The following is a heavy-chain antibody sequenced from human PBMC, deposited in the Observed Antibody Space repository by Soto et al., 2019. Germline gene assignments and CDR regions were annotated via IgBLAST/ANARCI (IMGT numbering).Heavy chain of an antibody. D-gene: IGHD3-10*01. CDR1: GYTFTSYA. CDR3: ASGTGSGMDV. V-gene: IGHV1-3*05. CDR2: INAGNGKT. J-gene: IGHJ6*04. Sequence: QVQLVQSGAEEKKPGASVKVSCKASGYTFTSYAMHWVRQAPGQRLEWMGWINAGNGKTKYIQKFQGRVTITRDTAASAAYRELISMRSEDTAVYYCASGTGSGMDVWCKGTTVTDSS.